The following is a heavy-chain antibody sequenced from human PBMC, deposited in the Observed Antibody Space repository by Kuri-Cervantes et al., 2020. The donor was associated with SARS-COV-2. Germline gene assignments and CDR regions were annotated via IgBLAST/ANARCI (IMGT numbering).Heavy chain of an antibody. J-gene: IGHJ4*02. V-gene: IGHV4-34*01. D-gene: IGHD4-23*01. CDR2: VNHRGST. CDR1: GESFSGYY. CDR3: VRDLGGSNYGGGDY. Sequence: SETLSLTCAFYGESFSGYYWNWIRQSPGKGLEWIGEVNHRGSTNYNPSLKSRVTISVDTSKNQFSLKLSSVTAADTAVYYCVRDLGGSNYGGGDYWGQGTLVTVSS.